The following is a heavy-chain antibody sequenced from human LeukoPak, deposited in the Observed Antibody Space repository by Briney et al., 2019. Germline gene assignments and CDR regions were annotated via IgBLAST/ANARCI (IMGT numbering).Heavy chain of an antibody. CDR2: IKQDGSVK. Sequence: GGSLRLSCAASGFPFRTYWMTWVRQAPGKGLEWVANIKQDGSVKYYVDSVKGRFTISRDNAKNSLYLQMNSLRAEDTAVYYCARDPGYGLDYWGQGTLVTVSS. V-gene: IGHV3-7*01. J-gene: IGHJ4*02. CDR1: GFPFRTYW. CDR3: ARDPGYGLDY. D-gene: IGHD5-18*01.